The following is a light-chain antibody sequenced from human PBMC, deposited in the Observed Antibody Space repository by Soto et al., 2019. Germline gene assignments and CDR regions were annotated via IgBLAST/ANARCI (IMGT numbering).Light chain of an antibody. J-gene: IGKJ1*01. V-gene: IGKV3-20*01. Sequence: SVLTQSPGTLSLSPGEGATLSCRASQSISSNFLAWYQQKRGQAPRLLIHGASNRATGIPDRFSGSGSGTDFTLTITRLEPEDFAVYYCQQYGGSPRTFGQGTKVDIK. CDR1: QSISSNF. CDR3: QQYGGSPRT. CDR2: GAS.